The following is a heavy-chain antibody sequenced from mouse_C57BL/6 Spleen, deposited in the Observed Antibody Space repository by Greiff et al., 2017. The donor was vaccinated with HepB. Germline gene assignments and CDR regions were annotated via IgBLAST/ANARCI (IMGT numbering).Heavy chain of an antibody. CDR3: ARVPDGYYAYFDY. CDR1: GYSFTGYY. CDR2: INPSTGGT. V-gene: IGHV1-42*01. J-gene: IGHJ2*01. D-gene: IGHD2-3*01. Sequence: DVQLVESGPELVKPGASVKISCKASGYSFTGYYMNWVKQSPEKSLEWIGEINPSTGGTTYNQKFKAKATLTVDKSSSTAYMQLKSLTSEDSAVYYCARVPDGYYAYFDYWGQGTTLTVSS.